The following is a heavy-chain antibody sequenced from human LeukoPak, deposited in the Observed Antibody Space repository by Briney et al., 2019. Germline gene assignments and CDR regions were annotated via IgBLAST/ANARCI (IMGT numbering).Heavy chain of an antibody. V-gene: IGHV1-46*01. D-gene: IGHD6-19*01. J-gene: IGHJ4*02. CDR2: INPSGGST. CDR3: ARDSRIPGLAVAGGIDY. CDR1: GYTFTSYY. Sequence: ASVKVSCKASGYTFTSYYMHWVRQAPGQGLEWMGIINPSGGSTSYAQKFQGRVTMTRDTSTSTVYMELSSLRSEDTAVYYCARDSRIPGLAVAGGIDYWGQGTLVPVSS.